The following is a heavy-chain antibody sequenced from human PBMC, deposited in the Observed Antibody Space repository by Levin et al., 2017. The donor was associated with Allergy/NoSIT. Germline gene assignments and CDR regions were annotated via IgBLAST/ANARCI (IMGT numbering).Heavy chain of an antibody. Sequence: RGESLKISCAASGFTFSSYGMHWVRQAPGKGLEWVAVISYDGSNKYYADSVKGRFTISRDNSKNTLYLQMNSLRAEDTAVYYCAKLAMVDAFDIWGQGTMVTVSS. V-gene: IGHV3-30*18. D-gene: IGHD5-18*01. CDR1: GFTFSSYG. CDR2: ISYDGSNK. J-gene: IGHJ3*02. CDR3: AKLAMVDAFDI.